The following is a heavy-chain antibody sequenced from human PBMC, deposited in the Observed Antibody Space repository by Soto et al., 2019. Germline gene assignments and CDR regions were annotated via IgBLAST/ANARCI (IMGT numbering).Heavy chain of an antibody. CDR2: ISYDGSNK. Sequence: QVQLVESGGGVVQPGRSLRLSCAASGFTFSSYAMHWVRQAPGKGLEWVAVISYDGSNKYYADSVKGRFTISSDNSKNTLYLQMNSLRAEDTAVYYCARESLDFGVAGGSHYGMDVWGQGTTVTVSS. CDR3: ARESLDFGVAGGSHYGMDV. D-gene: IGHD3-3*01. CDR1: GFTFSSYA. V-gene: IGHV3-30-3*01. J-gene: IGHJ6*02.